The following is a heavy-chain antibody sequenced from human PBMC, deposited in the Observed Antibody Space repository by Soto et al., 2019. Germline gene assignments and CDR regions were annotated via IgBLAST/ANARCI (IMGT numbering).Heavy chain of an antibody. Sequence: QVTLKESGPALVKPTETLTLTCTVSGFSLTTGKMGVSWIRQPPGKALEWLAHIFSDNERSYSTSLQGRLTISTDTSGSQVVLSMTNVDPVDTATYYCARMNVDSSQFYYAMDVWGQGTTVTVSS. D-gene: IGHD4-17*01. V-gene: IGHV2-26*01. CDR2: IFSDNER. J-gene: IGHJ6*02. CDR1: GFSLTTGKMG. CDR3: ARMNVDSSQFYYAMDV.